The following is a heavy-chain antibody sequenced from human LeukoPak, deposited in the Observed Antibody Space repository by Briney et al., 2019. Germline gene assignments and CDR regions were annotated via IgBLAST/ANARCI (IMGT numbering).Heavy chain of an antibody. CDR3: ARARGRWHLLPLDF. CDR1: GFSFSNFA. Sequence: PWGSLTLSCAASGFSFSNFAIHWVRQAPGKGLEWLAVISHDGGTKHYADSVKGRFTISRDNSNNSLSLQMNSLSAEDTAVYYCARARGRWHLLPLDFWGQGTLVTVSS. CDR2: ISHDGGTK. J-gene: IGHJ4*02. D-gene: IGHD1-26*01. V-gene: IGHV3-30*04.